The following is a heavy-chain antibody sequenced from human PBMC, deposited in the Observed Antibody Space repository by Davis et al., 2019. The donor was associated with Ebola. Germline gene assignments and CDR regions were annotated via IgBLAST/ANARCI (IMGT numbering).Heavy chain of an antibody. Sequence: AASVKVSCKASGYTFTSYYMHWVRQAPGQGLDWMGGIIPIFGTAIYAQKFQGRVTITADISTSTAYMELSSLRSEDTAVYYCARVPGYYSDSNAYAFDIWGQGTRVTVSS. CDR2: IIPIFGTA. V-gene: IGHV1-69*06. CDR1: GYTFTSYY. J-gene: IGHJ3*02. CDR3: ARVPGYYSDSNAYAFDI. D-gene: IGHD3-22*01.